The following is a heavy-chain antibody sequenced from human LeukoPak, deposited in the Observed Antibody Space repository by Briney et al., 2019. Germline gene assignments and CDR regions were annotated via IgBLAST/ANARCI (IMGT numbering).Heavy chain of an antibody. V-gene: IGHV3-30*02. J-gene: IGHJ3*02. D-gene: IGHD3-22*01. CDR1: GFTFSSYG. Sequence: GGSLRLSCAASGFTFSSYGMHWVRQAPGKGLEWVAFIRYDGSNKYYADSVKGRFTISRDNSKNTLYLQMNSLRAEDTAVYYCAKVLYYYDSSPYRDAFDIWGQGTMVTVSS. CDR2: IRYDGSNK. CDR3: AKVLYYYDSSPYRDAFDI.